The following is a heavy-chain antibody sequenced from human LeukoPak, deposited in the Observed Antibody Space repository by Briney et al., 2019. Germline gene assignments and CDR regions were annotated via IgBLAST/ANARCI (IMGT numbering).Heavy chain of an antibody. J-gene: IGHJ4*02. CDR2: IYYSGST. Sequence: SETLSLTCTVSGGSISSYYWSWIRQPPGKGLEWIGYIYYSGSTDSNPSLKSRVTISVDTSKNQISLKLSSVTAADTAVYYCAREVDSYGPLDYWGQGTLVTVSS. D-gene: IGHD5-18*01. V-gene: IGHV4-59*01. CDR3: AREVDSYGPLDY. CDR1: GGSISSYY.